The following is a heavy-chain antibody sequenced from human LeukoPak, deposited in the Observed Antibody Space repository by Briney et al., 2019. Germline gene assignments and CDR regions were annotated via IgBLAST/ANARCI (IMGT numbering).Heavy chain of an antibody. J-gene: IGHJ5*02. D-gene: IGHD3-16*01. CDR2: INHSGST. Sequence: PSETLSLTCAVYGGSFSGYYWSWIRQPPGKGLEWIGEINHSGSTNYSPSLKSRVTISVDTSKNQFSLKLSSVTAADTAVYYCARDYERGVWFDPWGQGTLVTVSS. V-gene: IGHV4-34*01. CDR3: ARDYERGVWFDP. CDR1: GGSFSGYY.